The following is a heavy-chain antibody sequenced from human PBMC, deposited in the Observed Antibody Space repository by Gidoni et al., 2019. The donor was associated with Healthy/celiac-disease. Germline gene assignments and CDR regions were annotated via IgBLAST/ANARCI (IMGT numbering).Heavy chain of an antibody. V-gene: IGHV1-24*01. D-gene: IGHD6-6*01. Sequence: QVQLVQSGAEVTKPGASVKVSCKVSGYTLPELSMHWVRQAPGKGLEWMGGFDPEDGETIYAQKFQGRVTMTEDTSTDTAYMELSSLRSEDTAVYYCATYGGGSIAARRTPGYYYYYMDVWGKGTTVTVSS. CDR3: ATYGGGSIAARRTPGYYYYYMDV. CDR2: FDPEDGET. J-gene: IGHJ6*03. CDR1: GYTLPELS.